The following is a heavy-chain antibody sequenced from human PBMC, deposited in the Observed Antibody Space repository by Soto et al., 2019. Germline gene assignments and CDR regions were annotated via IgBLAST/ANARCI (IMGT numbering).Heavy chain of an antibody. V-gene: IGHV3-30*18. CDR3: AKWTERKAAFDI. Sequence: GGSLRLSCAASGFTFSSYAMHWVRQAPGKGLEWVALFSYDGTNKYYADSVKGRFTISRDNSKNTLYLQMNSLTTDDTALYYCAKWTERKAAFDIWGQGTMVTVSS. CDR2: FSYDGTNK. J-gene: IGHJ3*02. CDR1: GFTFSSYA. D-gene: IGHD5-12*01.